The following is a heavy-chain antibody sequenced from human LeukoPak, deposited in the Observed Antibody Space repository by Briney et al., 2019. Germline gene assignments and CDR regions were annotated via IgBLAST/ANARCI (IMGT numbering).Heavy chain of an antibody. J-gene: IGHJ6*02. V-gene: IGHV4-39*01. CDR2: IYYSGST. CDR3: ARQITVTGRHSSYFYGMDI. Sequence: SETLSLTCSVSGGFITSRSYSWGWIRQPPGKGLEWIANIYYSGSTYYNPSLKSRVTISVDTSKNQVSLRLSSVTAADTAVYYCARQITVTGRHSSYFYGMDIWGQGTTVTVSS. D-gene: IGHD6-19*01. CDR1: GGFITSRSYS.